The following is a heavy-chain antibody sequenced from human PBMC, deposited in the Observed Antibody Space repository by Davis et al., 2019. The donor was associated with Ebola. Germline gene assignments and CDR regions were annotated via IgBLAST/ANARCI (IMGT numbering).Heavy chain of an antibody. J-gene: IGHJ5*02. V-gene: IGHV3-21*01. D-gene: IGHD3-10*01. CDR1: GFTFSSYG. CDR2: ISSSSSYI. CDR3: ARDVSTMVRGVRFDP. Sequence: PGGSLRLSCAASGFTFSSYGMHWVRQAPGKGLEWVSSISSSSSYIYYADSVKGRFTISRDNAKNSLYLQMNSLRAEDTAVYYCARDVSTMVRGVRFDPWGQGTLVTVSS.